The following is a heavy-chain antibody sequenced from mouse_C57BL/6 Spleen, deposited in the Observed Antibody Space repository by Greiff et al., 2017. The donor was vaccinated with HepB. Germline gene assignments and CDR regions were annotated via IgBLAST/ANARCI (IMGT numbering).Heavy chain of an antibody. J-gene: IGHJ1*03. Sequence: ESGPGLVKPSQSLSLTCSVTGYSITSGYYWNWIRQFPGNKLEWMGYISYDGSNNYNPSLKNRISITRDTSKNQFFLKLNSVTTEDTATYDCARVRKYDYDGYFDVWGTGTTVTVSS. CDR3: ARVRKYDYDGYFDV. D-gene: IGHD2-4*01. CDR1: GYSITSGYY. V-gene: IGHV3-6*01. CDR2: ISYDGSN.